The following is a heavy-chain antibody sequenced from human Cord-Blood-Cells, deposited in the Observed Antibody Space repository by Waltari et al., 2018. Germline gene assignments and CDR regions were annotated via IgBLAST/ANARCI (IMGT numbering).Heavy chain of an antibody. D-gene: IGHD7-27*01. CDR3: ARAPSGDWFLDL. J-gene: IGHJ2*01. CDR1: GYTFPIYG. CDR2: ISAYNWNT. V-gene: IGHV1-18*04. Sequence: QVQLVQSGAEVKQPGASVKASCKSSGYTFPIYGIRWVRQAPGQGREWMGSISAYNWNTNQGQKLQGRVTTTTDTSTSTGNMEWRSLRSDDTAVYCCARAPSGDWFLDLWGRGSLVTVSS.